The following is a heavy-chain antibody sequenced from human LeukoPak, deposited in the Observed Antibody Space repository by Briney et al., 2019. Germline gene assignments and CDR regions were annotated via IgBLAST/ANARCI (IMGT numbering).Heavy chain of an antibody. CDR1: GYSFTSYW. Sequence: GESLKISCKGSGYSFTSYWIAWVRQMPGKGLEWMGIIYPGDSEIKYSPSFRGQVTISADKSISTAYLQWSSLQAADTAMYYCTRLASRRDPDKTSGQAYFDIWGQGTLVTVSS. CDR2: IYPGDSEI. V-gene: IGHV5-51*01. D-gene: IGHD2-15*01. J-gene: IGHJ4*02. CDR3: TRLASRRDPDKTSGQAYFDI.